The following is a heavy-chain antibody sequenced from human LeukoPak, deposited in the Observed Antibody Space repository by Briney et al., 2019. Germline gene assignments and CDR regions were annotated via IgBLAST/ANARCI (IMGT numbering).Heavy chain of an antibody. J-gene: IGHJ4*02. CDR2: IRYDGSNK. D-gene: IGHD4-17*01. CDR3: AKDRYGDFDY. V-gene: IGHV3-30*02. CDR1: GFTFSSYG. Sequence: GGSLRLSCAASGFTFSSYGMHWVRQAPGKGLEWVAFIRYDGSNKYYADSVKGRFTISRDNSKNTLYLQMNGLRAEDTAVYYCAKDRYGDFDYWGQGTLVTVSS.